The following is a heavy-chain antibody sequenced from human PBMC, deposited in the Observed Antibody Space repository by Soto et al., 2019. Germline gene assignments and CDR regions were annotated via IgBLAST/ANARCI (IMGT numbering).Heavy chain of an antibody. CDR1: GGSISSYY. CDR2: IYYSGST. J-gene: IGHJ6*02. CDR3: ARGGSYDFWSGSVALGYYYGMDV. Sequence: SETLSLTCTVSGGSISSYYWSWIRQPPGKGLEWIGYIYYSGSTNYNPSLKSRVTISVDTSKNQFSLKLSSVTAADTAVYYCARGGSYDFWSGSVALGYYYGMDVWGQGTTVTVSS. D-gene: IGHD3-3*01. V-gene: IGHV4-59*01.